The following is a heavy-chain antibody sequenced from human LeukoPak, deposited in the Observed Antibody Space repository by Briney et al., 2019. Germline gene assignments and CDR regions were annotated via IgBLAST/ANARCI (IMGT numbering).Heavy chain of an antibody. J-gene: IGHJ4*02. Sequence: SVKVSCKASGGTFSSYAISWVRQAPGQGLEWMGGIIPIFGTANYAQKFQGRVTITADESTSTAYMELSSLRSEDTAVYYCARERIAVAGLFDYWGQGTLVTVSS. CDR3: ARERIAVAGLFDY. D-gene: IGHD6-19*01. CDR2: IIPIFGTA. V-gene: IGHV1-69*13. CDR1: GGTFSSYA.